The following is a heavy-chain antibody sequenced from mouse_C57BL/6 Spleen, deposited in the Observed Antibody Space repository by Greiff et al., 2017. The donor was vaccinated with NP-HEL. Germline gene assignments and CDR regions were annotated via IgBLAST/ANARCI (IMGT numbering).Heavy chain of an antibody. D-gene: IGHD1-1*01. J-gene: IGHJ1*03. CDR2: ISSGSSTI. CDR3: ANLYYYGSSSHWYFDV. V-gene: IGHV5-17*01. Sequence: EVQLVESGGGLVKPGGSLKLSCAASGFTFSDYGMHWVRQAPEKGLEWVAYISSGSSTIYYADTVKGRFTISRDNAKNTLFLQMTSLRSEDTAMYYCANLYYYGSSSHWYFDVWGTGTTVTVSS. CDR1: GFTFSDYG.